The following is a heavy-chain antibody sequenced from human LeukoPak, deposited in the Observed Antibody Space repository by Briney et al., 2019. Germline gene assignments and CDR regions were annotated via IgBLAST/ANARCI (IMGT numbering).Heavy chain of an antibody. CDR1: GFALSSHW. CDR3: ARDPMYNGGNSGAFDF. V-gene: IGHV3-7*03. J-gene: IGHJ3*01. CDR2: VNRDGSET. Sequence: GGSLRLSCATSGFALSSHWMTWVRQVPGRGPEWVANVNRDGSETYYLDSVKGRFTISRDNAQNSLWLQMSSLRAEDTAVYYCARDPMYNGGNSGAFDFWGQGTLVTVSS. D-gene: IGHD4-23*01.